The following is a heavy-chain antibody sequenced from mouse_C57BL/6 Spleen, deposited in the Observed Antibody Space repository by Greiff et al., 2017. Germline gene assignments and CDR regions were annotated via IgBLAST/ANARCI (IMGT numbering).Heavy chain of an antibody. J-gene: IGHJ2*01. D-gene: IGHD1-1*01. V-gene: IGHV1-81*01. CDR1: GYTFTSYG. CDR2: IYPRSGNT. CDR3: ARSEGDSTVVERNYFDY. Sequence: VQLQESGAELARPGASVKLSCKASGYTFTSYGISWVKQRTGQGLEWIGEIYPRSGNTYYNEKFKGKATLTADKSSSTAYMELRSLTSEDSAVYFCARSEGDSTVVERNYFDYWGQGTTLTVSS.